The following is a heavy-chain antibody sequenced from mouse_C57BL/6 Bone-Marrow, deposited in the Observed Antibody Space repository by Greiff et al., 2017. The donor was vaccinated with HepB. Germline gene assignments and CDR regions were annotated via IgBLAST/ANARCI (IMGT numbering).Heavy chain of an antibody. Sequence: EVKLVESGPGLVKPSQSLSLTCSVTGYSITSGYYWNWIRQFPGNKLEWMGYISYDGSNNYNPSLKNRISITRDTSKNQFFLKLNSVTTEDTATYYCARDLTGYFHYWGQGTTLTVSS. CDR3: ARDLTGYFHY. CDR1: GYSITSGYY. V-gene: IGHV3-6*01. J-gene: IGHJ2*01. CDR2: ISYDGSN.